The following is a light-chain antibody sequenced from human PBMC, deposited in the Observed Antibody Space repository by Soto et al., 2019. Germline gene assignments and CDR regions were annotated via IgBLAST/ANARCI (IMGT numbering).Light chain of an antibody. CDR1: SSDVGAYNY. Sequence: QSALTQPPSASGSPGQSVTFSCIGTSSDVGAYNYVSWYQQHPGKAPKLMIYEVSKRPSGVSDRFSGSKSANTASLTVSGLQAEDEADYYCSSFAGSSNVIFGGGTKLTVL. J-gene: IGLJ2*01. CDR2: EVS. CDR3: SSFAGSSNVI. V-gene: IGLV2-8*01.